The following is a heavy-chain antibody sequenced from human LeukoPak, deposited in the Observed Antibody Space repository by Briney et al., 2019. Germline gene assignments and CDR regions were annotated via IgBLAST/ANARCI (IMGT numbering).Heavy chain of an antibody. D-gene: IGHD1-26*01. Sequence: GGSLRLSCAASGFTFSSYAMSWVRQAPGKGLEWVSAISGSGGSTYYADSVKGRFTISRDNSKNTLYLQMNSLRAEDTAVYYCAKEGGSHKYYYYYMDVWGKGTTVTVSS. CDR2: ISGSGGST. J-gene: IGHJ6*03. CDR3: AKEGGSHKYYYYYMDV. CDR1: GFTFSSYA. V-gene: IGHV3-23*01.